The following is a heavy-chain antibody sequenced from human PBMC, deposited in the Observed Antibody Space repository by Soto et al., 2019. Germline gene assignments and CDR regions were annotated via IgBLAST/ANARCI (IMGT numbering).Heavy chain of an antibody. CDR3: ARDSSYAVDV. Sequence: EVQLVESGGGLVQPGGSLRLSCVASGFTFRNSWMHWGRQAPGTGLVWVSHINSDGSRTTYADSVKGRSTISRDNAKNTLYLQMNSLRAEDTAVYFCARDSSYAVDVWGQGTTVSVSS. J-gene: IGHJ6*01. CDR2: INSDGSRT. V-gene: IGHV3-74*01. CDR1: GFTFRNSW.